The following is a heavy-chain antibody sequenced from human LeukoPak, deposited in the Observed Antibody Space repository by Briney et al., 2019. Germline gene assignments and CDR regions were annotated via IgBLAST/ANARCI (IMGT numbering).Heavy chain of an antibody. D-gene: IGHD6-19*01. J-gene: IGHJ4*02. Sequence: SETLSLTCTVSGGSISRGSYYWSWIRQPAGRGLEWIRRISTSGSTNYNPSLKSRVTISVDTSKNQFSLKLNSVTAADTAVYYCARGAAVAFDYWGQGTLATVSS. CDR1: GGSISRGSYY. CDR2: ISTSGST. V-gene: IGHV4-61*02. CDR3: ARGAAVAFDY.